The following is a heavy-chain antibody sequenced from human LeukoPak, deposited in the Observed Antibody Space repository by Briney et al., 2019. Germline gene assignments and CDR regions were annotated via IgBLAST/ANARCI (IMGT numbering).Heavy chain of an antibody. V-gene: IGHV4-31*03. CDR2: IYYSGST. D-gene: IGHD3-10*01. CDR3: ASLSYYGSGSYYSPALDY. Sequence: KSSETLSLTCTVSGGSISSGGYSWSWIRQHPGKGLEWIGYIYYSGSTYYNPSLKSRVTISVDTSKNQFSLKLSSVTAADTAVYYCASLSYYGSGSYYSPALDYWGQGTLVTVSS. J-gene: IGHJ4*02. CDR1: GGSISSGGYS.